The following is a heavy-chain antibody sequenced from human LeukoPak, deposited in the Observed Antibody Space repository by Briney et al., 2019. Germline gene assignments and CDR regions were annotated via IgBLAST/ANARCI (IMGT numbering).Heavy chain of an antibody. J-gene: IGHJ4*02. D-gene: IGHD3-3*01. V-gene: IGHV3-33*07. CDR2: IWYDGSNK. CDR1: GFTFNSYA. Sequence: GGSLRLSCTPSGFTFNSYAMFWVRQAPGKGLEWVSLIWYDGSNKYYADSVKGRFTISRDNSKNTLYLQMNSLRAEDTAVYYCARHRYDFWSGLYLWGQGTLVTVSS. CDR3: ARHRYDFWSGLYL.